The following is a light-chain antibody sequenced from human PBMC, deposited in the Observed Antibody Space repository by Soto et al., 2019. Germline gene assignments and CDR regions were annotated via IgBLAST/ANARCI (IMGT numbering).Light chain of an antibody. V-gene: IGKV3-20*01. CDR3: HPYGNSPGM. CDR2: GAS. Sequence: IGLTQSPGTLPLSPGERATVSCRASQTVDSRYFFWYQQRPCQAPRLLIDGASMRVTAFPGRFTGSGSGTDFTLPIASLEPEDFAVNYSHPYGNSPGMFGQGTKVEI. J-gene: IGKJ1*01. CDR1: QTVDSRY.